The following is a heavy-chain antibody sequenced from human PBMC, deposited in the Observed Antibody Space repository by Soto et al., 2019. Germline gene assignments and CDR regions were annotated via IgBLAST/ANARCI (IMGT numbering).Heavy chain of an antibody. D-gene: IGHD2-15*01. V-gene: IGHV1-18*01. CDR2: ISAYNGNT. CDR1: GYTFTSYG. CDR3: ARGPLYCSGGSCYLPSGY. Sequence: ASVKVSCKASGYTFTSYGISWVRQAPGQGLEWMGWISAYNGNTNYAQKLQGRVTMTTDTSTSTAYMELRSLRSDDTAVYYCARGPLYCSGGSCYLPSGYWGQGTLVTVSS. J-gene: IGHJ4*02.